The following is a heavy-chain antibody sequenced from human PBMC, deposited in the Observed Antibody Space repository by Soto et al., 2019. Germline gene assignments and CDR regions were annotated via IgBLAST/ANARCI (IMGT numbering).Heavy chain of an antibody. J-gene: IGHJ4*02. D-gene: IGHD1-7*01. V-gene: IGHV4-59*03. CDR3: ATFRTNYFRD. CDR2: IYHIGTT. Sequence: SETLSLTCTVSCASMSPFYWSWIRQPPGKGLEWIGYIYHIGTTTYNPSLKSRVTIPLDSSKNQFYLNLTSVTAEDTAVSYCATFRTNYFRDWGQGALVTVYS. CDR1: CASMSPFY.